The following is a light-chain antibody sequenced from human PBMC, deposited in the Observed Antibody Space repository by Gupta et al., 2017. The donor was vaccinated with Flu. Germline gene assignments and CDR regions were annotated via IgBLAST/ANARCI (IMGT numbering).Light chain of an antibody. CDR3: QQSYTTPWT. V-gene: IGKV1-39*01. Sequence: DIQMTQSPSSLSASVGDTVTITCRASRSISTYLIWYQQTPSKAPKLLIYAASSLHHGVPSRFSGSGSWTEFTLTISSLQPEDFATYFWQQSYTTPWTFGQGTKVQIK. J-gene: IGKJ1*01. CDR1: RSISTY. CDR2: AAS.